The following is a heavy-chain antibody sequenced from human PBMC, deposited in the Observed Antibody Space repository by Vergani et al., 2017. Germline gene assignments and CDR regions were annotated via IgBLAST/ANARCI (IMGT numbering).Heavy chain of an antibody. D-gene: IGHD6-19*01. CDR2: IYYSGST. J-gene: IGHJ5*02. Sequence: QLQLQESGPGLVKPSATLSLTCSVSGASIRSSNYYWGWIRQPPGKGLEWIASIYYSGSTYYHPSLKSRVTISVDTSKNQFSLKLSSVTAADTAVYFCARHSTGEWLVKWGWIDPWGQGILVTVSS. CDR3: ARHSTGEWLVKWGWIDP. CDR1: GASIRSSNYY. V-gene: IGHV4-39*01.